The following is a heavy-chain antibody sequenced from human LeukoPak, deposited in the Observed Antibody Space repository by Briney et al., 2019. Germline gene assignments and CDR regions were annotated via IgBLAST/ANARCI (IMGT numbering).Heavy chain of an antibody. Sequence: ASVKVSCKASGYTFTSYYLHWVRQAPGQGLEWMGIINFSGGSTTYAQKFQGRVTMTRDTSTSTVYMELSSLRSEDTAVYYCARDHDYDTDDYWGQGTLVTVSS. CDR3: ARDHDYDTDDY. V-gene: IGHV1-46*01. CDR1: GYTFTSYY. D-gene: IGHD3-22*01. CDR2: INFSGGST. J-gene: IGHJ4*02.